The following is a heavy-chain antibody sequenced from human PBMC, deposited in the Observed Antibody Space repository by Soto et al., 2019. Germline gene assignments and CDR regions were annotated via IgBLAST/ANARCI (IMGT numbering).Heavy chain of an antibody. D-gene: IGHD4-17*01. CDR3: ARETTVTTRGFDY. V-gene: IGHV4-31*03. CDR1: GGSISSGGYY. J-gene: IGHJ4*02. Sequence: SETLSLTCTVSGGSISSGGYYWSWIRQHPGKGLEWIGYIYYSGSTYYNPSLKSRVTISVDTSKNQFSLKLSSVTAADTAVYYCARETTVTTRGFDYWGQGTLVTVSS. CDR2: IYYSGST.